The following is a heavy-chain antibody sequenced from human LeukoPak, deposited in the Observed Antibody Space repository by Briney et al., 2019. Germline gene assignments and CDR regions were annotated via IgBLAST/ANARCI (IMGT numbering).Heavy chain of an antibody. V-gene: IGHV1-46*01. CDR2: INPSGGST. Sequence: ASVKVSCKASGYTFTSYYMHWVRQAPGQGLEWMGIINPSGGSTSYAQKFQGRVTVTTDTSASTAYMELSRLRSDDTAVYYCAREAVYSKRIIMVRGGVDPWGQGTLVTVSS. J-gene: IGHJ5*02. D-gene: IGHD3-10*01. CDR3: AREAVYSKRIIMVRGGVDP. CDR1: GYTFTSYY.